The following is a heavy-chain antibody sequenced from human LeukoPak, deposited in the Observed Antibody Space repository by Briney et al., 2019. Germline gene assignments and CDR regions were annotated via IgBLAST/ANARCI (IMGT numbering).Heavy chain of an antibody. CDR1: GASISSGNYY. J-gene: IGHJ4*02. CDR3: ARKQSGTMYDV. V-gene: IGHV4-39*07. CDR2: FYSGGSA. Sequence: SETLSLTCIVSGASISSGNYYWAWLRQPPGKGLEWIGTFYSGGSAYYSPSLTSRVSISKDTSDNQFSLRLSPVTAADTAVYYCARKQSGTMYDVWGQGTLVTVTS. D-gene: IGHD1-1*01.